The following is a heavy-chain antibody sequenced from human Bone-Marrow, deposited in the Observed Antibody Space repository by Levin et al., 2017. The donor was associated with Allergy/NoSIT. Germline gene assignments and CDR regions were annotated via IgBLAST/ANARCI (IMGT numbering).Heavy chain of an antibody. D-gene: IGHD6-13*01. CDR1: GGTFSSYA. CDR3: ARDGAAAGTGVFNY. V-gene: IGHV1-69*01. CDR2: IIPIFGTA. Sequence: KISCKASGGTFSSYAISWVRQAPGQGLEWMGGIIPIFGTANYAQKFQGRVTITADESTSTAYMELSSLRSEDTAVYYCARDGAAAGTGVFNYWGQGTLVTVSS. J-gene: IGHJ4*02.